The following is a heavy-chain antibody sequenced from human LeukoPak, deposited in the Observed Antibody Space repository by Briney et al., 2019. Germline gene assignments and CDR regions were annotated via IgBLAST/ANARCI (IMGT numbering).Heavy chain of an antibody. V-gene: IGHV1-69*04. CDR1: GGTFSSYT. CDR3: AREPESRIGKWFNP. Sequence: GSSVKVSCKASGGTFSSYTISWVRQAPGQGLEWMGRIIPILGIANYAQKFQGRVTITADKSTSTAYMELSSLRSEDTAVYYCAREPESRIGKWFNPWGQGTLVTVSS. J-gene: IGHJ5*02. D-gene: IGHD2-15*01. CDR2: IIPILGIA.